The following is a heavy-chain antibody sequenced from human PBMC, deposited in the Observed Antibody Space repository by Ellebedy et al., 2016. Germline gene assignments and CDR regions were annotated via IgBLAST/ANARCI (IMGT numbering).Heavy chain of an antibody. D-gene: IGHD6-13*01. Sequence: GESLKISCAASGFTFSTYGMHWVRQAPGKGLEWVAVTWYDGRNKYYADSVKGRFTISRDNSKNTLDLQMNSLRAEDSAVYYCARRGSSSWYNWGQGTLVTVSS. J-gene: IGHJ4*02. V-gene: IGHV3-33*01. CDR3: ARRGSSSWYN. CDR1: GFTFSTYG. CDR2: TWYDGRNK.